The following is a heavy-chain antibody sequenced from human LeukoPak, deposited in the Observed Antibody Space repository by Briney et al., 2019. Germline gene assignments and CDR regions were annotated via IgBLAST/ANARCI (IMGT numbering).Heavy chain of an antibody. CDR3: ARGRFELPY. CDR1: GGSISSYY. D-gene: IGHD2-15*01. Sequence: SETPSLTCTVSGGSISSYYWSWVRQPPGKGLEWIGYIYYSGSTNYNPSLKSRVAMSVDTSNNQFFLRLTSVTAADTALYYCARGRFELPYWGQGTLVTVSS. J-gene: IGHJ4*02. V-gene: IGHV4-59*01. CDR2: IYYSGST.